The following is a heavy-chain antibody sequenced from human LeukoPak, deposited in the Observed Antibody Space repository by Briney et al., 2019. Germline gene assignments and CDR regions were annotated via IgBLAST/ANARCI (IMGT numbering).Heavy chain of an antibody. Sequence: GGPLRLSCAASGCTFSSYATSWVRQAPGKGQERVSVITGSCGSTNYADSAKGRFSISRDNSKNTVSLQMKGLRADDTTVYYCAKAPGYCSSGRCYDYWGEGTLVTVSS. CDR2: ITGSCGST. CDR1: GCTFSSYA. J-gene: IGHJ4*02. CDR3: AKAPGYCSSGRCYDY. V-gene: IGHV3-23*01. D-gene: IGHD2-15*01.